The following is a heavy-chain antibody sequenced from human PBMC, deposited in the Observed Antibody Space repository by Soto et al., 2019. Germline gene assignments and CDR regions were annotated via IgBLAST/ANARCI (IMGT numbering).Heavy chain of an antibody. V-gene: IGHV3-53*01. Sequence: LRLCYRVAGGNGGNSHRNWIRKTKGKGLEWVSVIYSGGSTYYAVSVKGRFTISRDNSKNTLHLEMNRLRADDTAVYYCAKGSQYDILTAYHAFDSWGQGTLVTVSS. CDR1: GGNGGNSH. CDR3: AKGSQYDILTAYHAFDS. J-gene: IGHJ4*02. CDR2: IYSGGST. D-gene: IGHD3-9*01.